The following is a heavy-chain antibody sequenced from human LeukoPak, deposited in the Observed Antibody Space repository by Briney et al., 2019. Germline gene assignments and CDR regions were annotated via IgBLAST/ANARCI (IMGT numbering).Heavy chain of an antibody. Sequence: GGSLRLSCGASGFTFTNAWMSWVRQARGKGLEWVGRIKSKTDGGTTDYAAPVKGRFTISRDDSKNTLYLQMNSLKTEDTAVYYCTTRKLVTMVRGVIIAAPSFDYWGQGTLVTVSS. CDR2: IKSKTDGGTT. CDR3: TTRKLVTMVRGVIIAAPSFDY. V-gene: IGHV3-15*01. J-gene: IGHJ4*02. D-gene: IGHD3-10*01. CDR1: GFTFTNAW.